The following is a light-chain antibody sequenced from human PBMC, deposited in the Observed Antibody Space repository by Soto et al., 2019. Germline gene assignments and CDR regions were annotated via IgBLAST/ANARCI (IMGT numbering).Light chain of an antibody. J-gene: IGKJ1*01. Sequence: EIVLTQSPATLSLSPAERASLSCSPIQSVANYLDLYQPTPGQAPRPLIYESSTRATRLAARCSGSGSGTDFTLTISSLQSEDFAVYYCQQYNNWPPWKCGQGNKGDIK. CDR1: QSVANY. CDR2: ESS. V-gene: IGKV3D-15*01. CDR3: QQYNNWPPWK.